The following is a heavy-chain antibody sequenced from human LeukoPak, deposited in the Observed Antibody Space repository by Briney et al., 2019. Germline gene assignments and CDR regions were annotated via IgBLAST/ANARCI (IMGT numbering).Heavy chain of an antibody. V-gene: IGHV1-46*01. CDR1: GYSLTTYY. J-gene: IGHJ6*02. CDR3: ASVYLYGMDV. D-gene: IGHD2-8*01. Sequence: ASVKVSCKASGYSLTTYYMHWVRQAPGPGLEWMAIINPSGGGTKYAQKFQGRVTMTRDTPTNTVYMELSSLRAEDTAVYYCASVYLYGMDVWGQGTTVTVSS. CDR2: INPSGGGT.